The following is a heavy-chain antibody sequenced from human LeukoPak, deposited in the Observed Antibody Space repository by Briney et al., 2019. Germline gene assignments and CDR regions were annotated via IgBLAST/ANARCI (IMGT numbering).Heavy chain of an antibody. Sequence: ASVKVSCKASGYTFTSYDINWVRQATGQGLEWIGWMNPNSGNTGYAQKFQGRVTITRNTSISTAYMELSSLRSEDTAVYYCARAAYSSSWSYYSYYMDVWGKGTTVTVSS. CDR1: GYTFTSYD. V-gene: IGHV1-8*03. CDR2: MNPNSGNT. CDR3: ARAAYSSSWSYYSYYMDV. D-gene: IGHD6-13*01. J-gene: IGHJ6*03.